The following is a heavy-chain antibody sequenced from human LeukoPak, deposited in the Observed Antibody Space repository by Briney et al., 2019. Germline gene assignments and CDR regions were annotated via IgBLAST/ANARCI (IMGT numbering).Heavy chain of an antibody. CDR2: ISDSGGRT. V-gene: IGHV3-23*01. Sequence: GGSLRLSCAVSGITLSNYGMSWVRQAPGKGLEWVAGISDSGGRTNYADSVKGRFTISRDNPKNTLYLQMNSLRPEDTAVYFCSKRGVVIRVILVGFHKEAYYFDSWGQGVLVTVSS. J-gene: IGHJ4*02. CDR1: GITLSNYG. D-gene: IGHD3-10*01. CDR3: SKRGVVIRVILVGFHKEAYYFDS.